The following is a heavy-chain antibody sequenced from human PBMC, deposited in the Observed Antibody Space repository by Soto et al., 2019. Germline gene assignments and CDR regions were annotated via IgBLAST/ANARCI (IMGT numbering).Heavy chain of an antibody. V-gene: IGHV3-7*03. J-gene: IGHJ6*02. CDR1: GFTFSSYW. CDR3: ASWGLAAAGKVGYYYYYGMDV. CDR2: IKQDGSEK. Sequence: PGGSLRLSCAASGFTFSSYWMSWVRQAPGKGLEWVANIKQDGSEKYYVDSVKGRFTISRDNAKNSLYLQMNSLRAEDTAVYYCASWGLAAAGKVGYYYYYGMDVWGQGTTVTVSS. D-gene: IGHD6-13*01.